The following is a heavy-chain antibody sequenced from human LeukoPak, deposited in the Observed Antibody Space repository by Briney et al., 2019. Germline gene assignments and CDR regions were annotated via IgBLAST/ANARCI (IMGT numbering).Heavy chain of an antibody. Sequence: PGGSLRLSCAASGFTFSGYAMSWVRQAPGKGLEWVSAISGSGGSTYYADSVKGRFTISRDNFKNTLYLQMNSLRAEDTAVYYCAKVGYYDFWSGYDYYYYMDVWGKGTTVTVSS. D-gene: IGHD3-3*01. V-gene: IGHV3-23*01. CDR3: AKVGYYDFWSGYDYYYYMDV. CDR1: GFTFSGYA. CDR2: ISGSGGST. J-gene: IGHJ6*03.